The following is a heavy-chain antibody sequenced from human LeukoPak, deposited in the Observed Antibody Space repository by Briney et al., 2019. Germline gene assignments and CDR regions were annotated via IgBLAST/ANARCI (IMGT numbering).Heavy chain of an antibody. J-gene: IGHJ3*02. D-gene: IGHD1-26*01. CDR1: GYTFTSYY. CDR2: INPSGGST. V-gene: IGHV1-46*01. CDR3: ARPLAYSGSKHSAFDI. Sequence: ASVKVSCKASGYTFTSYYMHWVRQAPGQGLEWMGIINPSGGSTSYAQKFQGRVTMTRDMSTSTVYMELSSLKSEGTAVYYCARPLAYSGSKHSAFDIWGQGTMVTVSS.